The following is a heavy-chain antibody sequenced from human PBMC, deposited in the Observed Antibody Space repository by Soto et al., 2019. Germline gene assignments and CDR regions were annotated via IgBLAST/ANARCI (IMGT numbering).Heavy chain of an antibody. D-gene: IGHD6-13*01. CDR2: IYSGGST. V-gene: IGHV3-53*01. CDR3: AREAVAAAAQKGAFDI. J-gene: IGHJ3*02. Sequence: EVQLLESGGGLVQPGGSLRLSCAASGFTVSSNYMSWVRQAPGKGLEWVSVIYSGGSTYYADSVKGRFTISRDNSKNTLYLQMNSLRAEDTAVYYCAREAVAAAAQKGAFDIWGQGTMVTVSS. CDR1: GFTVSSNY.